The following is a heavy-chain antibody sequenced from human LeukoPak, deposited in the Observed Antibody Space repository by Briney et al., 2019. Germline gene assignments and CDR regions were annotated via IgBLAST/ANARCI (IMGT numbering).Heavy chain of an antibody. J-gene: IGHJ6*03. V-gene: IGHV3-53*01. Sequence: PGGSLRLSCVASGFTVSSNYMTWIRQAPGKGLEWVPVIYSGGDTYYADSVKGRLTISRDNSKNTLYLQMNSLRADDTAVYFCARQGASYNNGYYYYHYMAAWGKGTTVTVSS. CDR1: GFTVSSNY. CDR2: IYSGGDT. CDR3: ARQGASYNNGYYYYHYMAA. D-gene: IGHD1-14*01.